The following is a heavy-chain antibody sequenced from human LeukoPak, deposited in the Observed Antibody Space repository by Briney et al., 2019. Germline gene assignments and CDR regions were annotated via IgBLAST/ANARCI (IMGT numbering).Heavy chain of an antibody. CDR3: ARVLSGSYGGFDY. Sequence: SETLSLTCAVYGGSFSGYYWSWIRQPPGKGLEWIGEINHSGSTNYNPSLKSRVTISVDTSKNQFSLKLSSVTAADTAVYYCARVLSGSYGGFDYWGQGTLVTVSS. V-gene: IGHV4-34*01. CDR2: INHSGST. J-gene: IGHJ4*02. D-gene: IGHD1-26*01. CDR1: GGSFSGYY.